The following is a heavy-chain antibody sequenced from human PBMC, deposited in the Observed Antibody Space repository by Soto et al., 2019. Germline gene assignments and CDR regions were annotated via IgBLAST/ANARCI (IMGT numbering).Heavy chain of an antibody. CDR3: ARGPGIAVAGFYYFDY. D-gene: IGHD6-19*01. CDR1: GGSFSGYY. Sequence: SETLSLTCAVYGGSFSGYYWSWIRQPPGKGLEWIGEINHSGSTNYNPSLKSRVTISVDTSKNQFSLKLSSVTAADTAVYYCARGPGIAVAGFYYFDYWGQGTLVTVSS. V-gene: IGHV4-34*01. CDR2: INHSGST. J-gene: IGHJ4*02.